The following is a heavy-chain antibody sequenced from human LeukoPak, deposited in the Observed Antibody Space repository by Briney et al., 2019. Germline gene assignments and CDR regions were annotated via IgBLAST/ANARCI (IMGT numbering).Heavy chain of an antibody. CDR3: ARGIVGATIDY. J-gene: IGHJ4*02. CDR1: GYTFTRYG. V-gene: IGHV1-18*01. D-gene: IGHD1-26*01. CDR2: ISAYNGNT. Sequence: SVKVSCKASGYTFTRYGISWVRQAPGQGLEWMGWISAYNGNTNYAQNLQGRVTMTTDTPASTAYMELSRLRSDDTAVYYCARGIVGATIDYWGQGTLVTVSS.